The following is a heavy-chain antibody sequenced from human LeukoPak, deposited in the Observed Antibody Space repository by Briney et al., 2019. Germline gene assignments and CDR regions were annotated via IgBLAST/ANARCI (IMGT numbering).Heavy chain of an antibody. CDR1: GGSISSGDYY. D-gene: IGHD3-22*01. CDR2: IYYSGST. Sequence: SETLSLTCTVSGGSISSGDYYWSWIRQPPGKGLEWIGYIYYSGSTYYNPSLKSRVTISVDTSKNQFSLRLSSVTAADTAVYYCARDHYVSNYYDSSGSPRNYFDYWGQGTLVTVSS. CDR3: ARDHYVSNYYDSSGSPRNYFDY. V-gene: IGHV4-30-4*01. J-gene: IGHJ4*02.